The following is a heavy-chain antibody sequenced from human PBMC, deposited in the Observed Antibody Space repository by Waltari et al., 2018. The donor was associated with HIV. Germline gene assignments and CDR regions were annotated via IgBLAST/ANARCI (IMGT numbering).Heavy chain of an antibody. D-gene: IGHD1-1*01. CDR3: ALGAGKTYSDY. V-gene: IGHV3-15*01. J-gene: IGHJ4*02. Sequence: EVQLVESGGGLVKPGESLRLSCAVSGFTFSDAWMNWVRQAPGKGLEWVGRIKRETGGGTTEYIAPVKGRFTISRDDSKNMLYLQMNSLRVEDTALYYCALGAGKTYSDYWGQGTLVTVSS. CDR1: GFTFSDAW. CDR2: IKRETGGGTT.